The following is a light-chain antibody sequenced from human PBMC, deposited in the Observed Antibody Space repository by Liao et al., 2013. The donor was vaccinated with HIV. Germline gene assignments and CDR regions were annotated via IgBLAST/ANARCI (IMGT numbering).Light chain of an antibody. CDR2: QDN. CDR1: IGDQH. Sequence: SYELTQHPQCPCPHGQTASHHLYWSCIGDQHVSWYQQRPGQSPVLVMYQDNKRPSGIPERFSGSNSGNTATLTLSGTQAMDEADYFCQAWDRSADVVFGGGTKLTVL. J-gene: IGLJ2*01. CDR3: QAWDRSADVV. V-gene: IGLV3-1*01.